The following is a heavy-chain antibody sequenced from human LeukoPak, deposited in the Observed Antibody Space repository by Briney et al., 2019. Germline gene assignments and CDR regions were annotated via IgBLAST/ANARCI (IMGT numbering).Heavy chain of an antibody. CDR3: ARDYRDGGDGYIHDY. J-gene: IGHJ4*02. V-gene: IGHV1-46*01. Sequence: ASVKVSCKASGYTFTSYAMNWVRQAPGQGLEWMGIINPSGGSTSYAQKFQGRVTMTRDTSTSTVYMELSSLRSEDTAVYYCARDYRDGGDGYIHDYWGQGTLVTVSS. CDR1: GYTFTSYA. D-gene: IGHD5-24*01. CDR2: INPSGGST.